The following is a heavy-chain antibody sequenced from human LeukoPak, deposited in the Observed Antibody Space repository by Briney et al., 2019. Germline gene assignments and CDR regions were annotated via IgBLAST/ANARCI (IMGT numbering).Heavy chain of an antibody. CDR3: AREAQGFDP. CDR1: GFTFSSYG. CDR2: ISYDGSNK. J-gene: IGHJ5*02. Sequence: HSGRSLRLSCVASGFTFSSYGMHWVRQPPGKGLEWVAVISYDGSNKYYADSVKGRFTISRDNSKNTLYLQMNSLRAEDTAVYYCAREAQGFDPWGQGTLVTVSS. V-gene: IGHV3-30*03.